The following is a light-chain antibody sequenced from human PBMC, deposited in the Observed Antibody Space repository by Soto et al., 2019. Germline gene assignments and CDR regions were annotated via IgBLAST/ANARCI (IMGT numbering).Light chain of an antibody. CDR1: QDISNF. V-gene: IGKV1-27*01. CDR2: GAS. J-gene: IGKJ3*01. Sequence: DIPMTQSPSSLSASVGDRVTITCRASQDISNFLVWFQQKPGKVPNLLIYGASTLQSGVPSRFSGSGSGTDFTLTISSLQPEGVATYFCQKYNSAPFTFGPGTTVDIK. CDR3: QKYNSAPFT.